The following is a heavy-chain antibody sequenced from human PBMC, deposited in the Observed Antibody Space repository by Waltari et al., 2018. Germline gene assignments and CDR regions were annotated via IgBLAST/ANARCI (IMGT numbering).Heavy chain of an antibody. Sequence: QVQLQESGPGLVKPSETLSLTCAVSNFYISDGYYWGWIRQSPGKGLEWIGSIYHSGTTNYNPSLESRVTITVDRSRNQFSLKVTSVSAADTAVYFCARDQRFLESLYPYYYALDAWGRGITVTVSS. CDR3: ARDQRFLESLYPYYYALDA. CDR1: NFYISDGYY. D-gene: IGHD3-3*01. CDR2: IYHSGTT. V-gene: IGHV4-38-2*02. J-gene: IGHJ6*02.